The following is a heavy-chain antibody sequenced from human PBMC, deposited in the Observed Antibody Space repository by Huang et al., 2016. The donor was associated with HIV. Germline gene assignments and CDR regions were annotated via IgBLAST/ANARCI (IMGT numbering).Heavy chain of an antibody. CDR2: INHRGNT. V-gene: IGHV4-34*02. J-gene: IGHJ4*02. Sequence: QVKLEQWGAGLLKASETLSLTCAVYGWSFSGYYWNWLRQAPGKGLEWVGEINHRGNTNYNPSLKSRVNMSVDTSKSQFSLYLTSLSAADTGTYFCARRYNSRRDYWGRGTLVTVNS. CDR3: ARRYNSRRDY. CDR1: GWSFSGYY. D-gene: IGHD3-22*01.